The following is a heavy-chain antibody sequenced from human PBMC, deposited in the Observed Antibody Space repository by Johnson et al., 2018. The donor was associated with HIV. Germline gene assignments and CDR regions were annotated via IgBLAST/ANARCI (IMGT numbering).Heavy chain of an antibody. CDR1: GFTFSDYY. CDR2: ISSSGTTI. J-gene: IGHJ3*02. V-gene: IGHV3-11*04. Sequence: QVQLVESGGGLVKPGGSLRLSCAASGFTFSDYYMSWIRQAPGKGLEWVSYISSSGTTIYYADSVKGRFTISRDNVKNSLYLQMNSLRADDTAVYYCARVASIALRPDAFDIWGQGTMVTVSS. CDR3: ARVASIALRPDAFDI. D-gene: IGHD6-6*01.